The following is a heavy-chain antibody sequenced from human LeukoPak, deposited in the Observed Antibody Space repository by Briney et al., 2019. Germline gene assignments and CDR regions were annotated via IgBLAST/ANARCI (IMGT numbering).Heavy chain of an antibody. CDR1: GYSISSGYY. D-gene: IGHD2-15*01. J-gene: IGHJ4*02. CDR3: AGAAPLLRTTLRATRMFDY. CDR2: IYRSGST. V-gene: IGHV4-38-2*02. Sequence: SETLSLTCTVSGYSISSGYYWGWIRQPPGKGLEWIGSIYRSGSTYYNPSLKSPVTISVDTSKNQFSLKLSSVTAADTAVYYCAGAAPLLRTTLRATRMFDYWGQGTLVTVSS.